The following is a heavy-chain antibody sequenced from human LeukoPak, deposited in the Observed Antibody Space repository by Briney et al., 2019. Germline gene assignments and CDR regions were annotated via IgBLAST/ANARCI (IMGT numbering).Heavy chain of an antibody. D-gene: IGHD4-23*01. Sequence: GASVKVSCEASGYTFTSYDINWVRQATGQGLEWMGWMNPNSGNTGYAQKFQGRVTITRNTSIRTAYMEVSSLRSEDTAVYYCARRLGLRWDLQAFDIWGQGTMVTVSS. CDR3: ARRLGLRWDLQAFDI. CDR1: GYTFTSYD. V-gene: IGHV1-8*02. J-gene: IGHJ3*02. CDR2: MNPNSGNT.